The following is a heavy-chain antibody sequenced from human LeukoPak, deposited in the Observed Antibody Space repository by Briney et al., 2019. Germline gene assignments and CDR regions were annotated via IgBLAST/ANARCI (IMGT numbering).Heavy chain of an antibody. CDR2: VRYDESNK. V-gene: IGHV3-30*02. CDR1: GFVFSNYG. CDR3: AKDSNTGYVSVGPDY. Sequence: PGGSLRLSCQTSGFVFSNYGMHWVRQAPGKGLEWVAFVRYDESNKYYADSLKGRFTISRYNSRNTVYLQINSLRAEDTGVYSCAKDSNTGYVSVGPDYWGLGTLVTVSS. J-gene: IGHJ4*02. D-gene: IGHD5-12*01.